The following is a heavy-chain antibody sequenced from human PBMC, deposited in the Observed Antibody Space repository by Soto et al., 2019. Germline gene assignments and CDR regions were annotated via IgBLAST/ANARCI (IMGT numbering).Heavy chain of an antibody. V-gene: IGHV4-59*08. D-gene: IGHD3-3*01. J-gene: IGHJ6*03. CDR3: ARGRKYDFWSGYHHYYYLDV. Sequence: SETLCLTCTVSGGSISSYYWSWIRQPPGKGLEWIGYIYYSGSTNYNPSLKSRVTISVDTSKNQFSLKLSSVTAADTAVYYCARGRKYDFWSGYHHYYYLDVWGKGTTVTVSS. CDR1: GGSISSYY. CDR2: IYYSGST.